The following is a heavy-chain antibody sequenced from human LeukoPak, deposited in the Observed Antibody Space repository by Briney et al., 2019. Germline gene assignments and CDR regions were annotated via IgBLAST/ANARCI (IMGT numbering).Heavy chain of an antibody. V-gene: IGHV3-33*01. CDR3: ARETWADQWEPLYYFDY. CDR1: GFTFSSYG. Sequence: GRSLRLSCAASGFTFSSYGMHWVRQAPGKGLEWVAVIWYDGSNKYYADSVKGRFTISRDNSKNTLYLQMNSLRAEDTAVYYCARETWADQWEPLYYFDYWGQGTLVTVSS. J-gene: IGHJ4*02. CDR2: IWYDGSNK. D-gene: IGHD1-26*01.